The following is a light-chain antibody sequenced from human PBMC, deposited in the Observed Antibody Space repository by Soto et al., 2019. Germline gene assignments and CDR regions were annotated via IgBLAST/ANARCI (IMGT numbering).Light chain of an antibody. CDR2: DNN. J-gene: IGLJ2*01. Sequence: QSVLTQPPSVSAAPGQTVTISCSGSSSNIGNNYVSWYQQLPGTAPKLLIYDNNKRPSGIPDRFSGSKSGTSGTLDITGLQTGDEADYYCATWDGSLPAEVFGGGTK. CDR1: SSNIGNNY. V-gene: IGLV1-51*01. CDR3: ATWDGSLPAEV.